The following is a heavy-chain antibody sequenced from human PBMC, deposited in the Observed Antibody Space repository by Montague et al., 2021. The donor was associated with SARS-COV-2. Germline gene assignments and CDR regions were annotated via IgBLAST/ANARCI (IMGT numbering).Heavy chain of an antibody. CDR3: TRVELDDSSGYCLDS. J-gene: IGHJ4*02. D-gene: IGHD3-22*01. V-gene: IGHV3-48*03. Sequence: SLRLSCAASGFTFSSYEMSWVRQAPGKGLEWVSYIRNGGRVIYYVDSVKGRFTISRDNAKNSLYLQMNSLRAEDTAVYYCTRVELDDSSGYCLDSWGQGTLVTVSS. CDR1: GFTFSSYE. CDR2: IRNGGRVI.